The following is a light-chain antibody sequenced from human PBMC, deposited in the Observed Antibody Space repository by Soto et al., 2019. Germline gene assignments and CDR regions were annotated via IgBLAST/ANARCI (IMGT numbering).Light chain of an antibody. V-gene: IGLV1-44*01. CDR2: SNN. CDR3: AAWDDSLNARYV. CDR1: SSNIGSNY. J-gene: IGLJ1*01. Sequence: QSALTQPPSASGTPGQRVTISCSGSSSNIGSNYVYWYQQLPGTAPKLLIYSNNQRPSGVPDRFSGSKSGTSASLAISGLQSEDEADYYCAAWDDSLNARYVFGTGTKVTVL.